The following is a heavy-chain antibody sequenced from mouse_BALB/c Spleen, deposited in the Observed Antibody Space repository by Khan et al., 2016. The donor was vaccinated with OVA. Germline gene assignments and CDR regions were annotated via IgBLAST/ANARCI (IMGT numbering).Heavy chain of an antibody. CDR1: GYTFSSYW. CDR2: ILPGSNST. CDR3: ARENYCDSTSWCGY. D-gene: IGHD1-1*01. V-gene: IGHV1-9*01. J-gene: IGHJ3*01. Sequence: QVQLQQSGAELMKPGASVKISCKPTGYTFSSYWIEWVKQRPGHGLEWIGEILPGSNSTNYNERFQGKATITADTSSNTAYMQLSSLTSEDSAIYSCARENYCDSTSWCGYWGQGTLVTVSA.